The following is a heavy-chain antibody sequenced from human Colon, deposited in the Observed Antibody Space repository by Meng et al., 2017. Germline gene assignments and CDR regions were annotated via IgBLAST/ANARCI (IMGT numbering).Heavy chain of an antibody. CDR1: VYTFTTYG. V-gene: IGHV1-18*01. CDR2: INPYNGNT. J-gene: IGHJ4*02. D-gene: IGHD1-14*01. Sequence: QFQRVPLRAGWKKPVASVKVSCKASVYTFTTYGISWVRQAPGQGLEWMGWINPYNGNTNYPQKLQGRVTMTTDTSTSTAYMELRSLRSDDTAVYYCARFNHRAPDYWGQGTLVTVSS. CDR3: ARFNHRAPDY.